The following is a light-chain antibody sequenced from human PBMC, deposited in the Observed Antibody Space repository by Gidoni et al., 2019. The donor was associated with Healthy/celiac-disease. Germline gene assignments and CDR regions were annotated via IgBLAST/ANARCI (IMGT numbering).Light chain of an antibody. Sequence: DIQMPQSPSSLPASVGDRVTITCRASKIISSYLNWYQQKPGKAPKLLIYAASSLQSGVPSRFSGSGSGTDFTLTISSLQPEDFATYYCQQSYSTPLTFGGGTKVEIK. CDR1: KIISSY. CDR2: AAS. J-gene: IGKJ4*01. CDR3: QQSYSTPLT. V-gene: IGKV1-39*01.